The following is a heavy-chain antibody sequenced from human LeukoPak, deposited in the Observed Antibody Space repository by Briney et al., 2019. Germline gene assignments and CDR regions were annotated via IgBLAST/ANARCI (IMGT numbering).Heavy chain of an antibody. CDR2: ISSDGSST. J-gene: IGHJ4*02. CDR1: GFTFSSYW. Sequence: QPGGSLRLSCASSGFTFSSYWMHWVRQVPGKGLVWVSRISSDGSSTSYADSVKGRFTISRDNAKNTLYQQMNSLRAEDTAVYYCARDLTMVRGLRSRGVDFWGQGTLVTVSS. D-gene: IGHD3-10*01. CDR3: ARDLTMVRGLRSRGVDF. V-gene: IGHV3-74*01.